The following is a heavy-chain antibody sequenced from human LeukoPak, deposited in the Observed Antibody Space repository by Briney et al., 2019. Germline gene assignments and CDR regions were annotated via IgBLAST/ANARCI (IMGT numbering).Heavy chain of an antibody. CDR2: ISYDGSNK. Sequence: GGSLRLSCAASGFTFSSYGMHWVRQAPGKGLEWVAVISYDGSNKYYADSVKGRFTISRDNSKNTLYLQMNSLRAEDTAVYYCANGYCSSTSCYSGSYYYYMDVWGKGTTVTASS. V-gene: IGHV3-30*18. D-gene: IGHD2-2*02. CDR1: GFTFSSYG. J-gene: IGHJ6*03. CDR3: ANGYCSSTSCYSGSYYYYMDV.